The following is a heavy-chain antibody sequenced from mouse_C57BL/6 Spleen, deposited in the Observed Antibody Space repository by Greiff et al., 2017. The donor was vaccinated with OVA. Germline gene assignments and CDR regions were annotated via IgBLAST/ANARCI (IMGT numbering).Heavy chain of an antibody. D-gene: IGHD1-1*01. CDR3: ARGYYGSSPFFDY. CDR2: INPNNGGT. CDR1: GYTFTDYN. J-gene: IGHJ2*01. V-gene: IGHV1-22*01. Sequence: EVQLQQSGPELVKPGASVKMSRKASGYTFTDYNMHWVKQSHGKSLEWIGYINPNNGGTSYNQKFKGKATLTVNKSSSTAYMGLRSLTSEDSAVYYCARGYYGSSPFFDYWGQGTTLTVSS.